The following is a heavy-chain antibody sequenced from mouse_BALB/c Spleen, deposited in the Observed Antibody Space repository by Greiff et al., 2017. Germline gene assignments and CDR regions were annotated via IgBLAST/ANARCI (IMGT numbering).Heavy chain of an antibody. Sequence: VQLQQPGAELVRPGASVKLSCKSSGYTFTSYWINWVKQRPGQGLEWIGNIYPSDSYTNYNQKFKDKATLTVDKSSSTAYMQLSSPTSEDSAVYYCTSRLGWYFDVWGAGTTVTVSS. CDR2: IYPSDSYT. J-gene: IGHJ1*01. V-gene: IGHV1-69*02. CDR3: TSRLGWYFDV. D-gene: IGHD4-1*01. CDR1: GYTFTSYW.